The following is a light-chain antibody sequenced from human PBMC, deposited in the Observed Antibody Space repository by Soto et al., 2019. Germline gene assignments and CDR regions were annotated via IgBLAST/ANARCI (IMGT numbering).Light chain of an antibody. CDR2: EVS. CDR3: CSYAGSSAHVL. J-gene: IGLJ2*01. V-gene: IGLV2-23*02. Sequence: QSALTQPASVSGSPGQSITISCTGTSSDVGSYNLVSWYQQHPGKAPKLMIYEVSKRPSGVSNRFSGSKSGNTASLTISGLQAEDEADYYCCSYAGSSAHVLFGGGTKVTVL. CDR1: SSDVGSYNL.